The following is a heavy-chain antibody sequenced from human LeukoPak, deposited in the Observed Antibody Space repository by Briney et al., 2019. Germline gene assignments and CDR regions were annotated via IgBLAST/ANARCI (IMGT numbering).Heavy chain of an antibody. CDR1: GGTFSSYA. J-gene: IGHJ6*03. V-gene: IGHV1-69*05. Sequence: ASVKVSCKASGGTFSSYAISWVRQAPGQGLEWMGGIIPIFGTANYAQKFQGRVTITTDESTSTAYMELSSLRSEDTAVYYCARGRYYDFWSGYGPYYTYVWGKGTTVTVSS. CDR2: IIPIFGTA. D-gene: IGHD3-3*01. CDR3: ARGRYYDFWSGYGPYYTYV.